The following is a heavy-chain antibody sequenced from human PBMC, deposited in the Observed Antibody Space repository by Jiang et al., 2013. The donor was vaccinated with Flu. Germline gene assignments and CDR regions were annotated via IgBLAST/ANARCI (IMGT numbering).Heavy chain of an antibody. V-gene: IGHV2-70*01. CDR2: IDWEDDK. CDR1: GFSFGASGMC. J-gene: IGHJ6*03. D-gene: IGHD3-16*01. Sequence: KPTQTLTLTCTFSGFSFGASGMCVTWIRQPPGKALEWLALIDWEDDKYYTPSLESRLTISQGASKNQVVLTMTNMDPADTATYYCARHLYFRDRKYYVPQDYYYLDVWGKGDHGSSSP. CDR3: ARHLYFRDRKYYVPQDYYYLDV.